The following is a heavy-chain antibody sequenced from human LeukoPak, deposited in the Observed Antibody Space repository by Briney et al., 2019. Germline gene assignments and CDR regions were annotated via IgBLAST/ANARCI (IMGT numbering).Heavy chain of an antibody. J-gene: IGHJ5*02. D-gene: IGHD3-10*01. CDR2: INTNTGNP. CDR3: ARGGSGSYVGWFDP. V-gene: IGHV7-4-1*02. Sequence: ASVKVSCKASGYTFTSYAMNWVRQAPGQGLEWMGWINTNTGNPTYAQGFTGRFVFSLDTSVSTAYLQISSLKAEDTAVYYCARGGSGSYVGWFDPWGQGTLVTVSS. CDR1: GYTFTSYA.